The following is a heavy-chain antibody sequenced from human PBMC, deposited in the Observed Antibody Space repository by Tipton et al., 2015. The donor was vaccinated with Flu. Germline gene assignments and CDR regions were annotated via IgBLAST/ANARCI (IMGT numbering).Heavy chain of an antibody. V-gene: IGHV4-59*08. Sequence: PGLVKPSETLSLICSVSGDSITSYYWSWIRQPPGQGPEWIGYIFYNGSTNYSPSLKSRVTISVDTSKKTLSLTLDSLTAADTAVYYCVHAPNYYYFDQWGPGSLVTVSS. CDR2: IFYNGST. CDR1: GDSITSYY. J-gene: IGHJ4*02. D-gene: IGHD1-7*01. CDR3: VHAPNYYYFDQ.